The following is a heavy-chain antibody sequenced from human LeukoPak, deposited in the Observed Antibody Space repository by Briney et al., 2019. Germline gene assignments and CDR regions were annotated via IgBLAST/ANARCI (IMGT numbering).Heavy chain of an antibody. V-gene: IGHV4-61*02. CDR3: ARSIVVVTAEKFSFDY. CDR2: TYASGST. Sequence: PSETLSLTCIVSGDSITSGSYYWSWVRQSAGKGLEWIGRTYASGSTNYNPSLKSRVSISVDTSKSQFSLRLNSVTAADTAVYYCARSIVVVTAEKFSFDYRGQGTLVTVSS. CDR1: GDSITSGSYY. J-gene: IGHJ4*02. D-gene: IGHD2-21*02.